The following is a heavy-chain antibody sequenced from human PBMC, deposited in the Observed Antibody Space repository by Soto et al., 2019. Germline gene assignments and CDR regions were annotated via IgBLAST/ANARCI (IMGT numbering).Heavy chain of an antibody. Sequence: EVQLVESGGGLVQPGGSLRLSCTASGFTFSDSWMTWVRQAPGKGLEWVARIKPDESEKKYAGSVKGRFSISRDNAKNSMYLQMDSLRGEDTAVYYCVRGGSNSASWGQGTLVTVSS. D-gene: IGHD4-4*01. CDR2: IKPDESEK. CDR3: VRGGSNSAS. J-gene: IGHJ5*02. V-gene: IGHV3-7*01. CDR1: GFTFSDSW.